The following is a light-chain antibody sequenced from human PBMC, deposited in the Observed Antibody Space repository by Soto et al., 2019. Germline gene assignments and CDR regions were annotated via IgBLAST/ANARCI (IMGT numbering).Light chain of an antibody. V-gene: IGKV3-20*01. CDR2: DSS. J-gene: IGKJ1*01. CDR1: ESLLHTNGNKY. Sequence: DIVMTQSPLSLRVTPGKPSSISCRSSESLLHTNGNKYLAWYQQKAGQPPRLLIYDSSTRATGFPERFSGSGSGTDFTLTIIRLEPEDFEVYYCQQYDIYPWTFGQGTKVDIK. CDR3: QQYDIYPWT.